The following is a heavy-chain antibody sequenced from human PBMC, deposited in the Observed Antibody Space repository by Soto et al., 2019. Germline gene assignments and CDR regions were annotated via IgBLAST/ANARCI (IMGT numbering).Heavy chain of an antibody. CDR3: AHAFGGTSWPNDAFDV. CDR2: IYWDDDT. V-gene: IGHV2-5*02. Sequence: HITLKESGPTLVKPTQTLTLTCIFSGFSFSADGVGVGWIRQPPGKTLEWLALIYWDDDTRYRPSLKSRLTNTKDSSKHQVVLTMTNMDPLDTATYYCAHAFGGTSWPNDAFDVWGQGTVVTVSS. J-gene: IGHJ3*01. CDR1: GFSFSADGVG. D-gene: IGHD3-16*01.